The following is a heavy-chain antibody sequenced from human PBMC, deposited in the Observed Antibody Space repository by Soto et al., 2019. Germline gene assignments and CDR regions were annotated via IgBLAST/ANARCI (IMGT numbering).Heavy chain of an antibody. CDR1: GFSFTKHS. D-gene: IGHD2-21*01. Sequence: PWGSLTLPCAASGFSFTKHSMHWVHTAPGKGLEWVELISYDGSNEYYADSVKGRFTISRDNSKNTLYLQMNSLRAEDTAVYYCARDCDSSYYSGMDVWGQGTLVTVSS. CDR3: ARDCDSSYYSGMDV. CDR2: ISYDGSNE. J-gene: IGHJ6*02. V-gene: IGHV3-30*03.